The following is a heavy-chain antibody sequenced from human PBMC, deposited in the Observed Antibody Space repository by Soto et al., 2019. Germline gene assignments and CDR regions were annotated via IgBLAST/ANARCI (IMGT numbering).Heavy chain of an antibody. CDR2: IYYSGST. V-gene: IGHV4-39*01. CDR1: GGSISSSSYY. J-gene: IGHJ6*02. D-gene: IGHD3-10*01. Sequence: SSETLSLTCTVSGGSISSSSYYWGWIRQPPGKGLEWIGSIYYSGSTYYNPSLKSRVTISVDTSKNQFSLELSSVTAADTAVYYCARQGWFGELNPYYYYYGMDVWGQGTTVTVSS. CDR3: ARQGWFGELNPYYYYYGMDV.